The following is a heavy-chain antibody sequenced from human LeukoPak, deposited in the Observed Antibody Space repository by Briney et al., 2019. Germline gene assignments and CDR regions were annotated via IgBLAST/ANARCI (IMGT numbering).Heavy chain of an antibody. Sequence: PSGTLSLTCAVSGGSISSSNWWSWVRQPPGKGLEWIGEIYHSGSTNYNPSLKSRVTISVDKSKNQFSLKLSSETAADTAVYYCARVVVVVPATTPFDPWGQGTLVTVSS. CDR2: IYHSGST. V-gene: IGHV4-4*02. CDR1: GGSISSSNW. CDR3: ARVVVVVPATTPFDP. J-gene: IGHJ5*02. D-gene: IGHD2-2*01.